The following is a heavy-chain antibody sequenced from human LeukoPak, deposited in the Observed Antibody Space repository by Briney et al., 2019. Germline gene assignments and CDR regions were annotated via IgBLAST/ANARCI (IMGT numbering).Heavy chain of an antibody. CDR1: GGSISSYY. J-gene: IGHJ4*02. V-gene: IGHV4-59*01. CDR2: IYYSGST. Sequence: SETLSLTCTVSGGSISSYYWSWLRQPPGKGLEWLGYIYYSGSTNYNPSLKSRVTISVDTSKNQFSLKLSSVTAADTAVYYCARVGDGSGSYSYDYWGQGTLVTVSS. D-gene: IGHD3-10*01. CDR3: ARVGDGSGSYSYDY.